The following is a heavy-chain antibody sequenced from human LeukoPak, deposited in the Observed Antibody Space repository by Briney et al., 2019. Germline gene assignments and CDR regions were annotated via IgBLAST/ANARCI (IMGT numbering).Heavy chain of an antibody. CDR2: IYYSGST. CDR1: GGSISSYY. CDR3: ARARYFDWLYFDY. J-gene: IGHJ4*02. Sequence: PSETLSLTCTVSGGSISSYYWSWIRQPPGKGLEWIGYIYYSGSTNYNPSLKSRVTISVDTPKNQFSLKLSSVTAADTAVYYCARARYFDWLYFDYWGQGTLVTVSS. V-gene: IGHV4-59*01. D-gene: IGHD3-9*01.